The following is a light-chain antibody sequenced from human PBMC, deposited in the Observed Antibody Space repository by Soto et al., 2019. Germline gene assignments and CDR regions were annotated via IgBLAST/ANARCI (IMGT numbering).Light chain of an antibody. V-gene: IGKV1-5*01. CDR3: QHPRAWT. Sequence: DIQMTQSPSTLSASVGDRVTIXXXXXQSIXSWLAWYQQKPGKAPKLLIYDASSLESGVPSRFSGSGSGTEFTLTISSLQPDDFATYYCQHPRAWTFGQGTKVEIK. CDR2: DAS. CDR1: QSIXSW. J-gene: IGKJ1*01.